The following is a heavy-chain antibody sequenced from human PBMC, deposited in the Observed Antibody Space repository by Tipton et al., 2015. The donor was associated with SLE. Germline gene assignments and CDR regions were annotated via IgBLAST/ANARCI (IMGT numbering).Heavy chain of an antibody. Sequence: LRLSCTVSGGSISSGSYYWSWIRQPAGKGLEWIGYIYTSGSTNYNPSLKSRVTISVDTSKNQFSLKLSSVTAADTAVYYCAAGAVAGSDYWGQGTLVTVSS. V-gene: IGHV4-61*09. CDR3: AAGAVAGSDY. D-gene: IGHD6-19*01. CDR1: GGSISSGSYY. J-gene: IGHJ4*02. CDR2: IYTSGST.